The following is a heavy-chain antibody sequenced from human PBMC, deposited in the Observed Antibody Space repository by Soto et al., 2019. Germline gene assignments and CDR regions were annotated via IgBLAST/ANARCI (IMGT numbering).Heavy chain of an antibody. V-gene: IGHV4-61*01. CDR1: GGSVSSGSYY. J-gene: IGHJ5*02. D-gene: IGHD6-13*01. CDR2: IYYIGST. Sequence: SETLSLTCTGCGGSVSSGSYYWSWIRQPPGKGLEWIGYIYYIGSTNYNPSLKSRVTISVDTSKNQFSLKLSSVTAADTAVYYCARDGAAGAGTGGKWFDPCGQGTLVPVSP. CDR3: ARDGAAGAGTGGKWFDP.